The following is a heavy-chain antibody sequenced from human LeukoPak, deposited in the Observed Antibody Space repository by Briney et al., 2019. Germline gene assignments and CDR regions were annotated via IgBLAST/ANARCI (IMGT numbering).Heavy chain of an antibody. CDR3: ARHQDYDILAGYYPLDY. CDR1: GYSFTNKW. CDR2: IGPTDSYT. V-gene: IGHV5-10-1*01. J-gene: IGHJ4*02. Sequence: GESLRISCKGSGYSFTNKWISWVRQMPGKGLEWMGRIGPTDSYTDYSPSFQGHVTISADKSISTAYLQWSSLKASDTAMYYCARHQDYDILAGYYPLDYWGQGTLVTVSS. D-gene: IGHD3-9*01.